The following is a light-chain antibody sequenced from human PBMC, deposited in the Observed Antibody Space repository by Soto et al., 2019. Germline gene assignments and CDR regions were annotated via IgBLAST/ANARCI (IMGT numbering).Light chain of an antibody. J-gene: IGLJ1*01. CDR1: SSNIGSNI. CDR3: ASWDGSLNAYV. Sequence: QSVLTQPPSASGTPGQRLTISCSGSSSNIGSNIVHWYQQLPGTAPKLLIYSNSQRPSGVPDRISGSKSGTSASLAIRGIQSEDEGDYYCASWDGSLNAYVFGTGTKVTVL. V-gene: IGLV1-44*01. CDR2: SNS.